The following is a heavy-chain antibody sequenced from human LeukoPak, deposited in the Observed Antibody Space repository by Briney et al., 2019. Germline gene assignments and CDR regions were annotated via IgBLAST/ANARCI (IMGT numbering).Heavy chain of an antibody. CDR1: GFTFSSYA. Sequence: GRSLSLSCAASGFTFSSYAMNWVRQAPGKGLEWVAVISYDGSNKYYADSEKGRFTISRDNSKNPLYLQMNSLRAEHTAVYYCARDGQHIVVVPAAIRWDPWDYGMDVWGQGTTVTVSS. CDR2: ISYDGSNK. V-gene: IGHV3-30-3*01. J-gene: IGHJ6*02. D-gene: IGHD2-2*02. CDR3: ARDGQHIVVVPAAIRWDPWDYGMDV.